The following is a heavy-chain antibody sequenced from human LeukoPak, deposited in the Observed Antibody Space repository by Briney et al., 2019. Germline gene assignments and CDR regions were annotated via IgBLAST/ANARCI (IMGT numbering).Heavy chain of an antibody. CDR1: GFTFSSYW. CDR3: ARDVSTVVVPVAIDY. Sequence: GGSLRLSCAASGFTFSSYWMHWVRQAPGKGLVWVSRINSDGSSTSYADSVKGRFTISRDNAKNTLYLQMNSLRAEDTALYYCARDVSTVVVPVAIDYWGQGTLVTVSS. D-gene: IGHD2-2*01. V-gene: IGHV3-74*01. J-gene: IGHJ4*02. CDR2: INSDGSST.